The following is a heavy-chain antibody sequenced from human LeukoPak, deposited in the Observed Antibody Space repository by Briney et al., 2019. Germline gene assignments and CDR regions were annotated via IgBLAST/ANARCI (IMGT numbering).Heavy chain of an antibody. CDR2: ISDSSSI. CDR3: ARATWDPNYYYYMDV. V-gene: IGHV3-48*04. Sequence: AGGSLRLSCAASGFTFSSYSMNWVRQAPGKGLEWVSYISDSSSIYYADSVKGRFTISRDNANNSLYLQMNSLRAEDTAVYFCARATWDPNYYYYMDVWGKGTTVTISS. CDR1: GFTFSSYS. J-gene: IGHJ6*03. D-gene: IGHD1-26*01.